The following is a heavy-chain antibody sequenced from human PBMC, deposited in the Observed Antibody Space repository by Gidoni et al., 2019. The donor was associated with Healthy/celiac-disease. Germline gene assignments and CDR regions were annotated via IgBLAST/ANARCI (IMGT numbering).Heavy chain of an antibody. J-gene: IGHJ5*02. CDR2: IIPIFGTA. D-gene: IGHD5-18*01. Sequence: QVQLVQSGAEVKKPGSSVTVSCKASGGPFSSYAISGVRQAPGQGLEWMGGIIPIFGTANYAQKCQGRVTITADKSTSTAYMELSSLRSEDTAVYYCARVAGYSERGRWFDPWGQGTLVTVSS. CDR3: ARVAGYSERGRWFDP. CDR1: GGPFSSYA. V-gene: IGHV1-69*06.